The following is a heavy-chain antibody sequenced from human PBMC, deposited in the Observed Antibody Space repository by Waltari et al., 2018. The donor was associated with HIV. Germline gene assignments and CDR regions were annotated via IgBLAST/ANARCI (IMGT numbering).Heavy chain of an antibody. CDR2: ISSSGSYI. Sequence: EVQLVESGGGLVKPGGSLRLSCVVSGFTFRSYSMNWVRQAPGKGLDWVSSISSSGSYIYYAEALKGRFTISRDNAKNSLYLQMNSLRAEDTAVYYCARVWYSSSRGEPDYWGQGALVTVSS. J-gene: IGHJ4*02. CDR1: GFTFRSYS. V-gene: IGHV3-21*01. CDR3: ARVWYSSSRGEPDY. D-gene: IGHD6-13*01.